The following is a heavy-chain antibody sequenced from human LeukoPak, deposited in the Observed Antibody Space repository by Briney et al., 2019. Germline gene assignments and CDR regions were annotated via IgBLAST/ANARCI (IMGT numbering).Heavy chain of an antibody. CDR2: IKEDGSEA. D-gene: IGHD3-10*01. J-gene: IGHJ4*02. CDR3: AKVAGYYGSGPADYYFDY. Sequence: GGSLRLSCAASGFPFSGYWMTWVRQAPGRGLEWVATIKEDGSEAYFGDSVKGRFAISRDNAKNSLYLQMNSLRAEDTAVYYCAKVAGYYGSGPADYYFDYWGQGTLVTVSS. CDR1: GFPFSGYW. V-gene: IGHV3-7*05.